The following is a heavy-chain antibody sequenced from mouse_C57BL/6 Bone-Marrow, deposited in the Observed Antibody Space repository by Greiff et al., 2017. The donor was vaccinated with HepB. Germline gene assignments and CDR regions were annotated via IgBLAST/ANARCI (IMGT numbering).Heavy chain of an antibody. CDR3: AIYGDYDGDFFYAIDY. V-gene: IGHV7-3*01. CDR2: IRNKANGYTT. J-gene: IGHJ4*01. Sequence: EVKLVESGGGLVQPGGSLSLSCAASGFTFTDYYMSWVRQPPGKALEWLGFIRNKANGYTTEYSASVKGRFTISRDNSQSILYLQMNALRAEDSATYYCAIYGDYDGDFFYAIDYWGQGTSVTVSS. D-gene: IGHD2-4*01. CDR1: GFTFTDYY.